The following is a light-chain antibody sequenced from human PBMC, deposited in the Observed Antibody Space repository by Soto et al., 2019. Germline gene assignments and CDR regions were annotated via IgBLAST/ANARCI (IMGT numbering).Light chain of an antibody. J-gene: IGLJ3*02. V-gene: IGLV2-14*01. CDR3: SSYTISNSWV. CDR2: EVS. CDR1: SSDIGNYNY. Sequence: QSALTQPASVSGSPGQSITISCTGTSSDIGNYNYVYWYQQYPGKAPRLMIYEVSNRPSGIANCFSGSKSGNTASLTISGLQAEDEADYYCSSYTISNSWVFGGGTKLTVL.